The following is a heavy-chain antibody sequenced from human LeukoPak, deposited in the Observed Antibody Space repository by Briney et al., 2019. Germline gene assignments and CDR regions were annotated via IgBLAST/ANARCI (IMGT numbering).Heavy chain of an antibody. J-gene: IGHJ6*03. CDR3: ASMHNDYSKGWEYYYYYMDV. CDR1: GGSISSYY. CDR2: IYYSVTT. D-gene: IGHD4-11*01. V-gene: IGHV4-59*12. Sequence: SETLSLTCTVSGGSISSYYWSWIRQPPGKGLEWIGYIYYSVTTNYNPSLQSRVTISVDTSKNQFSLRLSSVTAADTAVYYCASMHNDYSKGWEYYYYYMDVWGKGTTVTVSS.